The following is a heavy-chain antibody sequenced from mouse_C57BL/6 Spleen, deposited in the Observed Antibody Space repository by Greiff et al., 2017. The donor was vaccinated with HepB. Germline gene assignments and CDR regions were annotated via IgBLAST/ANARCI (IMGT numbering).Heavy chain of an antibody. V-gene: IGHV1-26*01. CDR3: ASVYYYDSSYFDY. J-gene: IGHJ2*01. CDR1: GYTFTDYY. D-gene: IGHD1-1*01. CDR2: INPNNGGT. Sequence: EVQLQQSGPELVKPGASVKISCKASGYTFTDYYMNWVKQSHGKSLEWIGDINPNNGGTSYNQKFKGKATLTVDNSSSTAYMEIRSLTSEDSAVYYCASVYYYDSSYFDYWGQGTTLTVSS.